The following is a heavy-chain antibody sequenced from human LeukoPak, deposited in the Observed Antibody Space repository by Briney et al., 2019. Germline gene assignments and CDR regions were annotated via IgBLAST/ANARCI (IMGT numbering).Heavy chain of an antibody. CDR2: IYPGDSDT. CDR1: RYSFTTYC. Sequence: GESLKISCKGSRYSFTTYCTGWVRQMPGKGLEWMGIIYPGDSDTRYSTSFQGQVTISAQKSVSTAYLQWGSLKASDTAMYYCERHHDYVWGSYRAPGGDAFDIWGQGTMVTVCS. V-gene: IGHV5-51*01. D-gene: IGHD3-16*02. J-gene: IGHJ3*02. CDR3: ERHHDYVWGSYRAPGGDAFDI.